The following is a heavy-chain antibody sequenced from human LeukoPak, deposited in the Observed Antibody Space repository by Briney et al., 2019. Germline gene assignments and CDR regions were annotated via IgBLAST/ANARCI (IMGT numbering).Heavy chain of an antibody. CDR1: GGSISSGDYY. CDR3: ARLPGYCGGDCYSDY. J-gene: IGHJ4*02. D-gene: IGHD2-21*02. CDR2: IYYSGST. V-gene: IGHV4-30-4*01. Sequence: SETLSLTCTVSGGSISSGDYYWSWIRQPPGKGLEWIGYIYYSGSTYYNPSLKSRVTISVDTSKNQFSLKLSSVTAADTAVYYCARLPGYCGGDCYSDYWGQGTLVTVSS.